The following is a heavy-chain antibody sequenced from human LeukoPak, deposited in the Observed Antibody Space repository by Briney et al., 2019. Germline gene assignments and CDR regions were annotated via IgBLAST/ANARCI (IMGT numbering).Heavy chain of an antibody. CDR1: GFTFSSYG. D-gene: IGHD3-10*01. J-gene: IGHJ5*02. CDR3: ARDWNYYGSGSSSGFDP. V-gene: IGHV3-48*04. Sequence: GGSLRLSCAASGFTFSSYGMSWVRQAPGKGLEWVSAISSSGSTKYYADSVKGRFTISRDNAKNSLYLQMNSLRVEDTAIYYCARDWNYYGSGSSSGFDPWGQGTLVTVSS. CDR2: ISSSGSTK.